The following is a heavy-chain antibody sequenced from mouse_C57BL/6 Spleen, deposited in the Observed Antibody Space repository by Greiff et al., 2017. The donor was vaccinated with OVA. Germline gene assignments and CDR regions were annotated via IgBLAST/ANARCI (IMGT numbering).Heavy chain of an antibody. V-gene: IGHV1-64*01. CDR2: IHPNSGST. Sequence: QVQLQQSGAELVKPGASVKLSCKASGYTFTSYWMHWVKQRPGQGLEWIGMIHPNSGSTNYNEKFKSKATLTVDKSSSTAYMQLSSLTSEDSAVYYCARSPGSSPYYFDYWGQGTTLTVSS. CDR1: GYTFTSYW. J-gene: IGHJ2*01. CDR3: ARSPGSSPYYFDY. D-gene: IGHD1-1*01.